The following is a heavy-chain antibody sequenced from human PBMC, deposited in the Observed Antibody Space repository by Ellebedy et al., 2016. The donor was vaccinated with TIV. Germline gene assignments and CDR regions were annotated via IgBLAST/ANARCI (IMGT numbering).Heavy chain of an antibody. CDR1: GGTFSNYA. J-gene: IGHJ4*02. CDR2: IIPILGIT. Sequence: AASVKVSCKASGGTFSNYAINWVRQAPGQGLEWMGRIIPILGITDYAQNFQGRVTFTADKSTSTAYMELSSLRSEDTAVYYCARDPNYDFWSGPPTGYWGQGTLVTVSS. V-gene: IGHV1-69*04. D-gene: IGHD3-3*01. CDR3: ARDPNYDFWSGPPTGY.